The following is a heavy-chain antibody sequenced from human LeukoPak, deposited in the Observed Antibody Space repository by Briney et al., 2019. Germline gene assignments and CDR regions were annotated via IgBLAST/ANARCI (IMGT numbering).Heavy chain of an antibody. J-gene: IGHJ4*02. Sequence: SETLSLTCAVYGGSFSGYYWSWIRQPPGKGLEWIGEINHSGSSNYNPSLKSRVTISVDTSKNQFSLKLSSATAADTAVYYCASSVSYSTIDYWGQGTLVTVSS. CDR1: GGSFSGYY. V-gene: IGHV4-34*01. D-gene: IGHD1-26*01. CDR2: INHSGSS. CDR3: ASSVSYSTIDY.